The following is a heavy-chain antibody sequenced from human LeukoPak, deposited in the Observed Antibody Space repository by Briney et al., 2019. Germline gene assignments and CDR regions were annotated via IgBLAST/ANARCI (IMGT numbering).Heavy chain of an antibody. Sequence: PSETLSLTCAVSGGSISSGGYSWSWIRQPPGKGLEWIGYIYHSGSTYYNPSLKSRLTISADTSKNKFSLKLSSVTVADTAIYYCARGYCSGGSCYSARYWGQGTLVTVSS. CDR1: GGSISSGGYS. D-gene: IGHD2-15*01. CDR2: IYHSGST. J-gene: IGHJ4*02. V-gene: IGHV4-30-2*05. CDR3: ARGYCSGGSCYSARY.